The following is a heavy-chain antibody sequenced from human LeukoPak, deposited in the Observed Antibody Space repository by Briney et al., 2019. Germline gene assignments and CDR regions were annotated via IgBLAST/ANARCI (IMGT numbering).Heavy chain of an antibody. Sequence: ASVKVSCKASGDTFTGYFLHWVRQAPGQGLEWLGNINAYSGATNYAQKFQGRVTMTRDTSISTAYMEVNSLRPDDMAVYYCVREDESGWRRFDYWGQGTLVTVSS. CDR2: INAYSGAT. J-gene: IGHJ4*02. CDR1: GDTFTGYF. D-gene: IGHD6-19*01. CDR3: VREDESGWRRFDY. V-gene: IGHV1-2*02.